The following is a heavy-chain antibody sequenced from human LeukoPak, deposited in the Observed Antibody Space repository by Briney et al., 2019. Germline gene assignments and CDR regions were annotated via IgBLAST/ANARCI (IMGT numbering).Heavy chain of an antibody. D-gene: IGHD3-22*01. CDR1: GGSISSSNW. Sequence: SETLSLTCAVSGGSISSSNWWSWVRQPPGKGLEWIGEIYHSGSTNYNPSLKSRVTISVDKSKNQFSLKLSSVTAADTAVYYCARGVSYYYDSSGSYYFDYWGQGTLVTVSS. V-gene: IGHV4-4*02. CDR3: ARGVSYYYDSSGSYYFDY. J-gene: IGHJ4*02. CDR2: IYHSGST.